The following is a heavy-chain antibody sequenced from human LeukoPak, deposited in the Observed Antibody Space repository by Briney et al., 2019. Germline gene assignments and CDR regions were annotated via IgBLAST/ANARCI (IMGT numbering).Heavy chain of an antibody. Sequence: GGSLRLSCAASGFTFSTSAMNWVRQVPGKGLEWVSSINSYSSHIYYAASVRGRFTVSRDNARNSVFLQMNSLTAEGTAVYYCARDPERDLPTGKIDYWGQGTLVTVSS. CDR3: ARDPERDLPTGKIDY. J-gene: IGHJ4*02. CDR2: INSYSSHI. V-gene: IGHV3-21*01. D-gene: IGHD1-1*01. CDR1: GFTFSTSA.